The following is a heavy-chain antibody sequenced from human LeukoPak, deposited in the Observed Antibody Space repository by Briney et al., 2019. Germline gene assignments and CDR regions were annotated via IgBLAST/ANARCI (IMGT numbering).Heavy chain of an antibody. CDR1: GGSISSYC. CDR2: IYYSGST. CDR3: ARELSH. Sequence: SETLSLTCTVSGGSISSYCWSWIRQPPGKGLEWIGYIYYSGSTNYNPSLKSRVTISVDTSKNQFSLKLSSVTAADTAVYYCARELSHWGQGTLVTVSS. J-gene: IGHJ4*02. V-gene: IGHV4-59*01.